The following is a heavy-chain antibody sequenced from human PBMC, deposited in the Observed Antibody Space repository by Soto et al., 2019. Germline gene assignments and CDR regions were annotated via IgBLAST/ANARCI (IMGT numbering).Heavy chain of an antibody. J-gene: IGHJ4*02. CDR2: IYWDDDK. CDR1: GFSLSTTEEG. CDR3: AHGSCFGADCYPNPYFDF. D-gene: IGHD2-21*02. V-gene: IGHV2-5*02. Sequence: QITLKESGPTLVKPTQTLTLTCTFSGFSLSTTEEGVGWIRQPPGKAPEWLALIYWDDDKPYSPSMKTRLTITKDTSKNQVVLTVNNVDPVDTATYYCAHGSCFGADCYPNPYFDFWGQGILVTVSS.